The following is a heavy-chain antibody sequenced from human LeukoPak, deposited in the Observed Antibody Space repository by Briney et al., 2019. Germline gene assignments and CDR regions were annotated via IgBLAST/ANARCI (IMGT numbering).Heavy chain of an antibody. CDR2: INPNSGGT. J-gene: IGHJ4*02. Sequence: VKVSCKASGYTFTGCYMHWVRQAPGQGLEWMGWINPNSGGTNYAQKFQGRVTMTRDTSISTAYMELSRLRSDDTAVYYCARGGQRDRPTSITYLFWYWGQGTLVTVSS. CDR3: ARGGQRDRPTSITYLFWY. D-gene: IGHD2-2*01. V-gene: IGHV1-2*02. CDR1: GYTFTGCY.